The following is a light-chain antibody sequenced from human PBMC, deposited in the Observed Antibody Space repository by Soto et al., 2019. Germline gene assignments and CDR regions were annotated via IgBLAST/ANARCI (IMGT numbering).Light chain of an antibody. CDR3: QQRSNWPPIT. V-gene: IGKV3D-20*02. CDR1: ERIYSAY. J-gene: IGKJ5*01. Sequence: EVVLTQSPGTLSLSRGERATLSCGASERIYSAYLGWYQQKPGQAPRLLIYGTSSRATGIPDRFSASGSGTDFTLTISSLEPEDFAVYYCQQRSNWPPITFGQGTRLEIK. CDR2: GTS.